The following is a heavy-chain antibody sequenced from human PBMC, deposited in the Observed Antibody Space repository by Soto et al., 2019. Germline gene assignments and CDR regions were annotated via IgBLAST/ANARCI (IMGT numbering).Heavy chain of an antibody. V-gene: IGHV6-1*01. J-gene: IGHJ6*02. CDR2: TYYRSKWNN. CDR3: AAISCFRGMDV. CDR1: GDSVSSDSAA. Sequence: SQTLSLTCAISGDSVSSDSAAWSWIRQSPSRGLEWLGRTYYRSKWNNDYAVSVRSRVTINPDTSKNQFSLQLYSLTPEDTAVYYCAAISCFRGMDVWGQGTPVTVSS.